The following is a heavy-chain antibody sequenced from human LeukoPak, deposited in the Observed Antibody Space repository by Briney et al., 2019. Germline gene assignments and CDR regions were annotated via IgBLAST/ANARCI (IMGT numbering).Heavy chain of an antibody. CDR2: INPNSGGT. Sequence: ASVKVSCKASGYTFTGYYMHWVRQAPGQGLEWMGWINPNSGGTNYAQKFQGRVTMTRDTSISTAYMELSRLRSDDTAVYYCARDVGHGDCYSDFLDYWGQGTLVTVSS. J-gene: IGHJ4*02. D-gene: IGHD2-21*02. V-gene: IGHV1-2*02. CDR1: GYTFTGYY. CDR3: ARDVGHGDCYSDFLDY.